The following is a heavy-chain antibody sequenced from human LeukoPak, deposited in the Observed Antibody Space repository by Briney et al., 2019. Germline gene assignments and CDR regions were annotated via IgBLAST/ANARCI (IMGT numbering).Heavy chain of an antibody. CDR1: GFTFSSYA. Sequence: PGGSLRLSCAASGFTFSSYAMSWVRQAPGKGLEWVSAISGSGGSTYYADSVKGRFTISRDNSKNTLYLQMNSLRAEDTAVYYCARGRGQQLPPTNFDYWGQGTLVTVSS. J-gene: IGHJ4*02. V-gene: IGHV3-23*01. CDR2: ISGSGGST. CDR3: ARGRGQQLPPTNFDY. D-gene: IGHD6-13*01.